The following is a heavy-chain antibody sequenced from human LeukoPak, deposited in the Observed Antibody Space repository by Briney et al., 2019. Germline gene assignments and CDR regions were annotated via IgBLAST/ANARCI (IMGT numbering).Heavy chain of an antibody. D-gene: IGHD3-22*01. Sequence: SVKVSCKASGGTFSSYAISWVRQAPGQGLEWMGGIIPIFGTANLAQKFQGRVTITADESTSTAYMELSSLRSEDTAVYYCARVERYYYDSSGYPQYNWFDPWGQGTLVTVSS. CDR2: IIPIFGTA. J-gene: IGHJ5*02. CDR1: GGTFSSYA. CDR3: ARVERYYYDSSGYPQYNWFDP. V-gene: IGHV1-69*01.